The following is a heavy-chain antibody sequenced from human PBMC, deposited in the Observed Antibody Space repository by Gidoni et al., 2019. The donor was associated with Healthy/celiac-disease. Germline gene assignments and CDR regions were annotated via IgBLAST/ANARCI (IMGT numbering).Heavy chain of an antibody. Sequence: IIPIFGTANYAQKFQGRVTITADESTSTAYMELSSLRSEDTAVYYCAREGIAAEFDPWGQGTLVTVSS. CDR2: IIPIFGTA. CDR3: AREGIAAEFDP. J-gene: IGHJ5*02. V-gene: IGHV1-69*01. D-gene: IGHD6-13*01.